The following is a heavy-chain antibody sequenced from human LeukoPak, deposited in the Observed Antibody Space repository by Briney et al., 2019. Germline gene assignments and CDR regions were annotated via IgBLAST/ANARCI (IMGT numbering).Heavy chain of an antibody. CDR3: ARDKVIRDGYNANWFDP. CDR1: GYTFTRYG. D-gene: IGHD5-24*01. V-gene: IGHV1-18*01. J-gene: IGHJ5*02. CDR2: ISAYNGNT. Sequence: ASVKVSCKASGYTFTRYGISWVRQAPGQGLEWMGWISAYNGNTNYAQKLQGRVTMTTDTSTSTAYMELRSLRSDDTAVYYCARDKVIRDGYNANWFDPWGQGTLVTVSS.